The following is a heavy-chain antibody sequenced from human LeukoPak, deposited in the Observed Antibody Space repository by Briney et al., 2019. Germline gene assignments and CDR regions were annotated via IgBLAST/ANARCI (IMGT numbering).Heavy chain of an antibody. J-gene: IGHJ4*02. CDR3: ASPPYYDFWSGPTFDY. Sequence: SETLSLTCTVSGGSISSYYWSWIRQPPGKGLEWIGYIYYSGSTNYNPSLKSRVTISVDTSKNQFSLKLSSVTAGDTAVYYCASPPYYDFWSGPTFDYWGQGTLVTVSS. CDR2: IYYSGST. V-gene: IGHV4-59*01. CDR1: GGSISSYY. D-gene: IGHD3-3*01.